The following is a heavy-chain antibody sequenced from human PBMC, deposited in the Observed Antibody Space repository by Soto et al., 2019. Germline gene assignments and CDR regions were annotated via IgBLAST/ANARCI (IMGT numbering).Heavy chain of an antibody. CDR1: GYTFTGYY. CDR2: INPNSGGT. Sequence: QVQLVQSGAEVKKPRASVKVSCKASGYTFTGYYMHCVRQAPGQGLEWMVWINPNSGGTNYAQKLQGRVTMTRETSISTAYMELSRLRSDDTSVYYCARVIMGSGGSRWESYYGMDVWGQGTTVTVSS. CDR3: ARVIMGSGGSRWESYYGMDV. V-gene: IGHV1-2*02. J-gene: IGHJ6*02. D-gene: IGHD2-15*01.